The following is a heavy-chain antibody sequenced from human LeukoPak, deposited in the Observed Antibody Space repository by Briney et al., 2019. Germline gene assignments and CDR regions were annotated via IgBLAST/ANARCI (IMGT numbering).Heavy chain of an antibody. CDR2: INHSGST. J-gene: IGHJ6*03. V-gene: IGHV4-34*01. CDR3: ARAYFSSSAVYYYMDV. CDR1: GGSFSGYY. Sequence: SETLSLTCAVYGGSFSGYYWSWIRQPPGKGLEWIGEINHSGSTNYNPSLKSRVTISVDTSKNQFSLKLSSVTAADTAVYYCARAYFSSSAVYYYMDVWGKGTTVTVSS. D-gene: IGHD6-6*01.